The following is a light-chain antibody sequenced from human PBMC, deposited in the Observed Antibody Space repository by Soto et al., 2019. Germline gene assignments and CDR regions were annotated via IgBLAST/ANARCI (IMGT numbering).Light chain of an antibody. CDR2: DDS. CDR1: NIGSKS. Sequence: SYELTQPPSVSVAPGQTATITCGGDNIGSKSVHWHQQKPGQAPFLVVFDDSDRPSGIPERFSGSNSGNTATLTISRVEAGDEADYYCQVWDNRSEHVVFGGGTKLTVL. J-gene: IGLJ2*01. V-gene: IGLV3-21*02. CDR3: QVWDNRSEHVV.